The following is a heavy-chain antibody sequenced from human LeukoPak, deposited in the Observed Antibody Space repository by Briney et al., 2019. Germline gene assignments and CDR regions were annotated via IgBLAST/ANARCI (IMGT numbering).Heavy chain of an antibody. CDR1: GFTFRSYG. D-gene: IGHD2-21*01. Sequence: GGSLRLSCAASGFTFRSYGMHWVRQAPGKGLEWVAVISYDDGLNKYYADSVKGRFTISRDNSRNTLYLQMNGLRDEDTALYYCARERVIAAAGDGFDSWGQGTLVTVSS. J-gene: IGHJ4*02. CDR2: ISYDDGLNK. V-gene: IGHV3-30*03. CDR3: ARERVIAAAGDGFDS.